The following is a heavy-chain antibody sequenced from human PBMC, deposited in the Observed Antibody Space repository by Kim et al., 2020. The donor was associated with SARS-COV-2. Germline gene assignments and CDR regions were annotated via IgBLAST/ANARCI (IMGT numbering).Heavy chain of an antibody. J-gene: IGHJ6*02. Sequence: GGSLRLSCAASGLTVSNHYISWVRQAPGKGLEWVAVIYSSEDTGNAYSADSVKGRFTVSRDDSKNTVGLQMNSLRVEDTGMYYCAREQRPALYYGEDVWGQGTTVTVSS. CDR2: IYSSEDTGNA. V-gene: IGHV3-66*01. CDR3: AREQRPALYYGEDV. D-gene: IGHD6-25*01. CDR1: GLTVSNHY.